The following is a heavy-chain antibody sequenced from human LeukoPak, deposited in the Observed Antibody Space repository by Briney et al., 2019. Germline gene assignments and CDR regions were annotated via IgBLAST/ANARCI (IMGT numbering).Heavy chain of an antibody. CDR3: ARVRTMVRGVRSGMDV. D-gene: IGHD3-10*01. CDR1: GYTFTDYH. V-gene: IGHV1-2*02. Sequence: GASVKVSCKASGYTFTDYHVYWVRQAPGQGLEWMGWINPNSGDTNHAQKFQGRVTMTRDTSISTAYMDLSSLRSDDTAMYYCARVRTMVRGVRSGMDVWGQGTTVTVSS. J-gene: IGHJ6*02. CDR2: INPNSGDT.